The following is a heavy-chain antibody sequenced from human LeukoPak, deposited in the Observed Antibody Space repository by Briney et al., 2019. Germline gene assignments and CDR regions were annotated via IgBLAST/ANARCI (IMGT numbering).Heavy chain of an antibody. D-gene: IGHD2/OR15-2a*01. CDR2: IWYHGSHK. Sequence: PGGSLRLSCAASGFTFSSYGMHWVRQAPGKGLEWVAVIWYHGSHKYYADSVKGRFTISRDNSKNSLYLQMNSLRAEDTAVYYCARAREGFYGPFDYWGQGTLLTVSS. CDR3: ARAREGFYGPFDY. CDR1: GFTFSSYG. J-gene: IGHJ4*02. V-gene: IGHV3-33*01.